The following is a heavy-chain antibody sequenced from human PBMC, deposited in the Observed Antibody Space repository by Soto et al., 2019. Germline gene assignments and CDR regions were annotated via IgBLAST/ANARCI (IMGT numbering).Heavy chain of an antibody. Sequence: QVQLVQSGAEVKKPGSSVKVSCKASGGTFSSYTISWVRQAPGQGLEWMGRIIPILGIANYAQKFQGRVTITAGKSTSTAYMELSSLRSEDTAVYYCASAILPGMDVWGQGTTVTVSS. CDR2: IIPILGIA. J-gene: IGHJ6*02. V-gene: IGHV1-69*02. CDR3: ASAILPGMDV. CDR1: GGTFSSYT. D-gene: IGHD2-15*01.